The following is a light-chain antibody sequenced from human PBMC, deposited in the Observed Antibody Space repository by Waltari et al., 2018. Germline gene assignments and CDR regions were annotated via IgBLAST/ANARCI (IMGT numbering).Light chain of an antibody. CDR2: GAS. V-gene: IGKV3-20*01. CDR1: QTVRSSY. CDR3: QQYGGSPLT. Sequence: EIVLTQSPGTLALSPGERATLSCRASQTVRSSYLAWYQRKPGQAPTLLIYGASNRATGIPDRFSGSGSGTDFTLTISRLEPEDFAVYYCQQYGGSPLTFGGGTKVEIK. J-gene: IGKJ4*01.